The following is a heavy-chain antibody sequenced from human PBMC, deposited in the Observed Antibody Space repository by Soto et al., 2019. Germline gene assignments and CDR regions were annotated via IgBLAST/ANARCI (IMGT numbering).Heavy chain of an antibody. CDR1: GGTFSSYA. J-gene: IGHJ6*03. CDR2: MNPNSGNT. CDR3: ARGRGTEYYYYYYMDV. V-gene: IGHV1-8*02. D-gene: IGHD1-1*01. Sequence: VSCKASGGTFSSYAINWVRQATGQGLEWMGWMNPNSGNTGYAQKFQGRVTMTRNTSISTAYMELSSLRSEDTAVYYCARGRGTEYYYYYYMDVWGKGTTVTVSS.